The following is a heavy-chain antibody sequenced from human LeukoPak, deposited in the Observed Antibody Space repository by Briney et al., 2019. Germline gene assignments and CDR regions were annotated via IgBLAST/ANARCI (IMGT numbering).Heavy chain of an antibody. CDR3: AKDFLVGAHGEPDY. D-gene: IGHD1-26*01. Sequence: PGGSLRLSCAASGFTFDDYAMHWVRQAPGKGLEWVSLISWDGGSTYYADSVKGRFTISRDNSKNSLYLQMNSLRAEDTALYYCAKDFLVGAHGEPDYWGQGTLVTVSS. J-gene: IGHJ4*02. CDR2: ISWDGGST. CDR1: GFTFDDYA. V-gene: IGHV3-43D*03.